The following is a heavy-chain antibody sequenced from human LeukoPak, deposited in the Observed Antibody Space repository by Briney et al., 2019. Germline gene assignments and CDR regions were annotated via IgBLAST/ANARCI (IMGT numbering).Heavy chain of an antibody. Sequence: GGSLRLSCAASGFTFSSYGMHWVRQAPGKGLEWVAFIRYDGSNKYYADSVKGRFTISRDNSKNTLYLQMNSLRAEDTAVHYCANGQSPWSGYVGGTYWGQGTLVTVSS. CDR3: ANGQSPWSGYVGGTY. D-gene: IGHD5-12*01. CDR2: IRYDGSNK. J-gene: IGHJ4*02. V-gene: IGHV3-30*02. CDR1: GFTFSSYG.